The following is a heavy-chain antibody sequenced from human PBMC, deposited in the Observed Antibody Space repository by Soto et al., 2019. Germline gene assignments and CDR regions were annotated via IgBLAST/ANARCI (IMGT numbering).Heavy chain of an antibody. J-gene: IGHJ1*01. CDR2: ISAYNGNT. D-gene: IGHD3-22*01. V-gene: IGHV1-18*04. Sequence: QLQLVQSGPEVKKPGASVKVSCKSSGYKFTSYGLSWVRQPPGQGLQWMGWISAYNGNTNYAQKFPGRVTMITDASTNTAYMELRSLRSDDTAVYYCARAGHYDDNGVLEGVYLQYWGQGSLVTVSS. CDR3: ARAGHYDDNGVLEGVYLQY. CDR1: GYKFTSYG.